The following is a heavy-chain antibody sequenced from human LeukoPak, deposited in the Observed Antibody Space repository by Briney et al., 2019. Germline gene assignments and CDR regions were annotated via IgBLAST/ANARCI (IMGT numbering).Heavy chain of an antibody. D-gene: IGHD1-26*01. CDR1: GYTFTSYG. V-gene: IGHV1-18*01. CDR3: ARASGGSYYIVLSKYTPLVY. J-gene: IGHJ4*02. CDR2: ISAYKGNT. Sequence: RASVKVSCKASGYTFTSYGISWVRQAPGQGLEWMGWISAYKGNTNYAQKLQGRVTMTTDTSTSTAYMELRSLRSDDTAVYYCARASGGSYYIVLSKYTPLVYWGQGTLVTVSS.